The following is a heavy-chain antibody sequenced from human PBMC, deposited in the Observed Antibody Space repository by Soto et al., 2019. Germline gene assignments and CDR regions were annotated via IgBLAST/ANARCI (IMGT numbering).Heavy chain of an antibody. D-gene: IGHD3-10*01. Sequence: QVQLVQSGAEVKKPGASVKVSCKASGYTFTSYGISWVRQAPGQGLEWMGWISAYNGNTNYAQKLQGRVTMTTDTSTSTAYMELRSLRSDDTAVYYCARDFYLLLWFGELSLWDYWGQGTLVTVSS. CDR2: ISAYNGNT. J-gene: IGHJ4*02. V-gene: IGHV1-18*01. CDR1: GYTFTSYG. CDR3: ARDFYLLLWFGELSLWDY.